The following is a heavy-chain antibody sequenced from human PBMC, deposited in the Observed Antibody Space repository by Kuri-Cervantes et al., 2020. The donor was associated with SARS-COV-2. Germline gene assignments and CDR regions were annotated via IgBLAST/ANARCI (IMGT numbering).Heavy chain of an antibody. V-gene: IGHV3-30-3*01. J-gene: IGHJ4*02. D-gene: IGHD6-19*01. Sequence: GESLKISCAASGFTFSGSAMHWVRRAPGKGLEWVAVISYDGSNKYYADSVKGRFTISRDNSKNTLYLQMNSLRAEDTAVYYCARLAVAGTSEPYFDYWGQGTLVTVSS. CDR2: ISYDGSNK. CDR3: ARLAVAGTSEPYFDY. CDR1: GFTFSGSA.